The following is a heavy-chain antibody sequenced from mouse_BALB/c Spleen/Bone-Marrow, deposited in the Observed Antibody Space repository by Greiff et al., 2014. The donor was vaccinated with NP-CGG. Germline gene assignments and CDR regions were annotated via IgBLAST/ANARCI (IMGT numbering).Heavy chain of an antibody. CDR3: ARYDAPAWFAY. J-gene: IGHJ3*01. CDR1: GYTFTDYV. D-gene: IGHD2-14*01. CDR2: IYPGTGST. V-gene: IGHV1-81*01. Sequence: VMLVESGPELVKPGASVKMSCKASGYTFTDYVIGWVKQRTGQVLEWIGEIYPGTGSTYYDENFRGKATLTADKSSNTVYMQLPSLTSEDSAVYFCARYDAPAWFAYWGQGTLVTVSA.